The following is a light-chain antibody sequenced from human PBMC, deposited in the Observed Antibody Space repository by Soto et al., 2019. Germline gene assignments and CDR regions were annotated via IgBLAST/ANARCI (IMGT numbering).Light chain of an antibody. J-gene: IGLJ3*02. CDR2: GVT. CDR1: SGDIGSYNR. CDR3: YSYAGRNIWV. Sequence: QSALTQPASVSGSPGQSITISCTGTSGDIGSYNRVSWYQQHPGKAPKLMIFGVTERPSGVPGRFSGSKSGNTASLTVSGLQADDEAVYYCYSYAGRNIWVFGGGTKLTVL. V-gene: IGLV2-8*01.